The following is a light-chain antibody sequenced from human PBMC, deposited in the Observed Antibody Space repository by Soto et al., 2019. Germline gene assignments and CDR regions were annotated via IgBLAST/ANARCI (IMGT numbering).Light chain of an antibody. Sequence: EIVMTQSPATLSVSPGEGATLSCRASQSISSNLAWYQQKPGQAPRLLLYGASTRATGIPASFSGSWSGTEFTLTISSLQSEDFAVYYCQQYIKWPLTFGGGTKVEIK. CDR2: GAS. CDR1: QSISSN. J-gene: IGKJ4*01. CDR3: QQYIKWPLT. V-gene: IGKV3-15*01.